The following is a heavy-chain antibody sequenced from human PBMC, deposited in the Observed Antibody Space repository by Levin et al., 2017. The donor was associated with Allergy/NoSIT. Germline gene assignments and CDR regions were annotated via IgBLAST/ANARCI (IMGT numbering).Heavy chain of an antibody. Sequence: PGGSLRLSCAASGFTFDDYGMNWVRQAPGKGLEWVSGINWNGGSTGYADSVKGRFTISRDNAKNSLYLQMNILRAEDTALYYCARDLHTPPDGFDIWGQGTMVTVSS. CDR1: GFTFDDYG. CDR3: ARDLHTPPDGFDI. CDR2: INWNGGST. J-gene: IGHJ3*02. V-gene: IGHV3-20*04.